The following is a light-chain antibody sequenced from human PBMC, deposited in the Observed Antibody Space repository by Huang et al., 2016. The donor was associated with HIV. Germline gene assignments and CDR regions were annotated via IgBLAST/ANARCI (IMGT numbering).Light chain of an antibody. Sequence: IQMTQSPSFVSGSVGDRVTIFCRTSQTIGAFLNWYQQRPGKSPKLLIYATSKLHNGVPSRFSGSGSGTNFALTINSLHPEDFAIYYCQQTYNIDTFTFGPGTRVD. CDR1: QTIGAF. CDR2: ATS. J-gene: IGKJ3*01. CDR3: QQTYNIDTFT. V-gene: IGKV1-39*01.